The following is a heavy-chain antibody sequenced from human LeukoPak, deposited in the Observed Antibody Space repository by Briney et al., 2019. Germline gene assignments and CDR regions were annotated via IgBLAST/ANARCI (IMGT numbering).Heavy chain of an antibody. CDR2: IKEDGSEK. D-gene: IGHD6-13*01. V-gene: IGHV3-7*01. J-gene: IGHJ4*02. Sequence: GGSLRLSCAVSGFTFSDYRMSWVRQPTGKGLEWVANIKEDGSEKYYVDSVKGRFAISRDNAKSSLYLQMNSLRAEDTAMYYCARDTIAAGDWGQGTLVTVSS. CDR3: ARDTIAAGD. CDR1: GFTFSDYR.